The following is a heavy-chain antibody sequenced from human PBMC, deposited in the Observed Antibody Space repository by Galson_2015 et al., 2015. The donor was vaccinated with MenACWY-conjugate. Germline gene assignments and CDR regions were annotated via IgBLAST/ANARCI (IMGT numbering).Heavy chain of an antibody. V-gene: IGHV1-69*02. Sequence: SVKVSCKASGDTFSTYTINWVRQAPGQGLEWMGRINPIDGETKYAQKFQGRVSITADTSTRTSYMELSGLRSEDTAMYYCATGHCSGYKCYSASYWGQSTVVSVSS. CDR1: GDTFSTYT. D-gene: IGHD2-15*01. CDR2: INPIDGET. J-gene: IGHJ4*02. CDR3: ATGHCSGYKCYSASY.